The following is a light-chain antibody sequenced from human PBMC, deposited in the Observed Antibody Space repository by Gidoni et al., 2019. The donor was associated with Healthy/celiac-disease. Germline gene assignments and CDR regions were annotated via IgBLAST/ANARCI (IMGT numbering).Light chain of an antibody. CDR1: QSSSSY. V-gene: IGKV1-39*01. J-gene: IGKJ1*01. CDR3: QQSYSTPWT. CDR2: AAS. Sequence: DIQMTPSPSSLSASVADRVTITCRASQSSSSYLNWYQQKPGKAPKLLIYAASSLQSGVPSRFSGSGSGTDFTLTISSLQPEDFATYYCQQSYSTPWTFGQGTKVEIK.